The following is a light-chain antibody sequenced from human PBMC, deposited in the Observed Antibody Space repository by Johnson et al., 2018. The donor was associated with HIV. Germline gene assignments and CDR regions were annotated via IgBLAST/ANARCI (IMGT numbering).Light chain of an antibody. V-gene: IGLV1-51*01. CDR2: DNN. CDR3: GTWDSSLRALYV. J-gene: IGLJ1*01. CDR1: SSNIGNNY. Sequence: QSVLTQPPSVSAAPGQKVTISCSGTSSNIGNNYVSWYQQLPGTAPKLLIYDNNKRPSGIPDRFSGSNSRPSATLGITGRQTGDEADYYCGTWDSSLRALYVFGTGTKVTVL.